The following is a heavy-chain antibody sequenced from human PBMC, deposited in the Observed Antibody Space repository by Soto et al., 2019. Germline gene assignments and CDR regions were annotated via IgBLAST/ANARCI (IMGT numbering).Heavy chain of an antibody. CDR1: GFTFSSYS. D-gene: IGHD2-2*01. CDR3: ARGQYADYYYMDV. CDR2: ISSSSSYI. Sequence: EVQLVESGGGLVKPGGSLRPSCVVSGFTFSSYSMNWVRQAPGKGLEWVSSISSSSSYIHNADSGKGRFTISRDNAKNSVYLQMTSLRAEDTAVYYCARGQYADYYYMDVWGKVTTVTVSS. V-gene: IGHV3-21*01. J-gene: IGHJ6*03.